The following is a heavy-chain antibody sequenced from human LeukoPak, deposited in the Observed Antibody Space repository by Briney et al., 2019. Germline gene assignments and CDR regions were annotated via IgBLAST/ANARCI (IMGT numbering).Heavy chain of an antibody. CDR1: GASVNSGSHY. CDR2: MHYSGTT. Sequence: PSETLSLTCTVSGASVNSGSHYWSWFRQPPGKGPEWIGYMHYSGTTNYNPSLKSRVTMSVDTSKNHFSLKMNSLTAADTAEYYCAGLRYHGGNTVWGQGTPVTVSS. J-gene: IGHJ4*02. D-gene: IGHD4-23*01. CDR3: AGLRYHGGNTV. V-gene: IGHV4-61*03.